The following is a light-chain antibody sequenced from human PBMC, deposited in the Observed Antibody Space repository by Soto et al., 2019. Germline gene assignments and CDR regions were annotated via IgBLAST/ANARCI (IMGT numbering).Light chain of an antibody. Sequence: EIVMTQSPATLSVSPGERATLSCRDSQSVGSNLAWYQQKPGQAPRLLMYGASTRATGVPARFSGSGSVAEFTLTISSLQSEDCAVYYCQQYNNRPTWTFGQGTKVEIE. J-gene: IGKJ1*01. CDR3: QQYNNRPTWT. V-gene: IGKV3-15*01. CDR1: QSVGSN. CDR2: GAS.